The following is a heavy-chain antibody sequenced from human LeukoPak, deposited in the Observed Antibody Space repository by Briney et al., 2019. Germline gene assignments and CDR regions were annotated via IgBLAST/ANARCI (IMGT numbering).Heavy chain of an antibody. Sequence: GGSLRLSCAASGFTFSNHGMNWVRQAPGKGLEWLSGVSPPGGGTYYADSVKGRFTISRDDSKNTLSLQMNSLKTEDTAVYYCTTDPGIIRLGIDYWGQGTLVTVSS. CDR1: GFTFSNHG. J-gene: IGHJ4*02. D-gene: IGHD2-15*01. V-gene: IGHV3-23*01. CDR3: TTDPGIIRLGIDY. CDR2: VSPPGGGT.